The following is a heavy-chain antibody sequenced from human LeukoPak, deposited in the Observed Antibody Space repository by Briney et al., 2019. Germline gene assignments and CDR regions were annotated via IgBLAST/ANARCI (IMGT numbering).Heavy chain of an antibody. CDR3: ARDLEAGLLCSSTSCRSQTYNWFDP. Sequence: ASVKVSCKASGYTFTSYGISWVRQAPGQGLEWMGWISAYNGNTNYAQKLQGRVTMTTDTPTSTAYMELRSLRSDDTAVYYCARDLEAGLLCSSTSCRSQTYNWFDPWGQGTLVTVSS. CDR2: ISAYNGNT. V-gene: IGHV1-18*01. J-gene: IGHJ5*02. CDR1: GYTFTSYG. D-gene: IGHD2-2*01.